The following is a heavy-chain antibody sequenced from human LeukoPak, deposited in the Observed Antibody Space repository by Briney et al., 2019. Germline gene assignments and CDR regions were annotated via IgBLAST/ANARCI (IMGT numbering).Heavy chain of an antibody. CDR1: RFTFSSYS. Sequence: GGSLRLSCAASRFTFSSYSMNWVRQAPGKGLEWVSSISSSSSYIYYADSVKGRFTISRDNAKNSLYLQMNSLRAEDTAVYYCARNGDPDYYYYYMDVWGKGTTVTVSS. V-gene: IGHV3-21*01. CDR2: ISSSSSYI. J-gene: IGHJ6*03. CDR3: ARNGDPDYYYYYMDV. D-gene: IGHD4-17*01.